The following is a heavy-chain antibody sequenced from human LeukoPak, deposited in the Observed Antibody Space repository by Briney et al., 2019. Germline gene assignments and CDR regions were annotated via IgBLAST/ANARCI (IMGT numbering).Heavy chain of an antibody. Sequence: GGSLRLSCAASGFTFSSYSMNWVRQAPGKGLEWVSYISSISSNIYYADSVKGRFTISRDNAKNSLYLQMNSLRAEDTAVYYCARVSSPPRPYYYYYMDVWGKGTTVTVSS. V-gene: IGHV3-48*01. CDR2: ISSISSNI. CDR1: GFTFSSYS. J-gene: IGHJ6*03. CDR3: ARVSSPPRPYYYYYMDV. D-gene: IGHD6-13*01.